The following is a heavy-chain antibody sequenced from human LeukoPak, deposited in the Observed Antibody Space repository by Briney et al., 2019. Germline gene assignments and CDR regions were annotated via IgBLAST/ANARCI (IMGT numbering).Heavy chain of an antibody. CDR3: ARDLLDPEEYSSPLDY. J-gene: IGHJ4*02. Sequence: PGGSLRLSCAAPGFTSNSYGMHWVRQAPGKGLVGVADIRYDGSNKYYADSVKGRFTISRDNSKNTLYLQMNSLRAEDTAVYYCARDLLDPEEYSSPLDYWGQGTLVTVSS. CDR1: GFTSNSYG. V-gene: IGHV3-33*01. CDR2: IRYDGSNK. D-gene: IGHD6-6*01.